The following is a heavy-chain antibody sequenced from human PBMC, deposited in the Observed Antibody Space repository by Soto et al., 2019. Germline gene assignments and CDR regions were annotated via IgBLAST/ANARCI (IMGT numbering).Heavy chain of an antibody. V-gene: IGHV4-39*01. CDR2: IYYSGST. CDR1: GYYRDSRSYS. D-gene: IGHD5-12*01. J-gene: IGHJ6*02. Sequence: LASTVYGYYRDSRSYSSGGIRQPTSKGLEWIGSIYYSGSTYYTPSLQSRLTISVDTSKNQFSLKLSSVTAADTAVYYCARHGEMATTSIGYYYYYGMDVCGQGTTVS. CDR3: ARHGEMATTSIGYYYYYGMDV.